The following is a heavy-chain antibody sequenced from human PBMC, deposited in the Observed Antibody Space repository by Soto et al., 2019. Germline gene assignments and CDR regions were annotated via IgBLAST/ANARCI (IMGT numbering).Heavy chain of an antibody. CDR3: ARDGAYSSGWHSAFDI. V-gene: IGHV1-69*12. D-gene: IGHD6-19*01. J-gene: IGHJ3*02. CDR1: GGTFSSYA. CDR2: IIPIFGTA. Sequence: QVQLVQSGAEVKKPGFSVKVSCKASGGTFSSYAISWVRQAPGQGLEWMGGIIPIFGTANYAQKFQGRVTITADESTSTAYMELSSLRSEDTSVYYCARDGAYSSGWHSAFDIWGQGTMVTVSS.